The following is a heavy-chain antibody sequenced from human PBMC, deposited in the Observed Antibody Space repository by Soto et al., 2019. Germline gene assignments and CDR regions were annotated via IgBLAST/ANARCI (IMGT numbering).Heavy chain of an antibody. D-gene: IGHD3-10*01. V-gene: IGHV3-30-3*01. CDR1: GFTFISYA. J-gene: IGHJ6*02. CDR2: ISYDGSDK. CDR3: ARGGTGSGSYYGDYYYYYVPDV. Sequence: GSLRLSCAASGFTFISYAMHWVRQAPGKGLEWVALISYDGSDKDYADSVKGRFTISRDNSRNTLFLQMNSLRSEDTAVYYCARGGTGSGSYYGDYYYYYVPDVWGQGTTVTVSS.